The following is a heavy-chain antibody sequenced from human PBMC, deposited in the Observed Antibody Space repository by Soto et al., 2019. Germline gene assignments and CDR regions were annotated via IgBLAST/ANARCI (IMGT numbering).Heavy chain of an antibody. CDR3: ARFYRQVGYCSGGSCYSDRDAFDI. CDR2: MNPNSGNT. CDR1: GYTFTSYD. J-gene: IGHJ3*02. D-gene: IGHD2-15*01. V-gene: IGHV1-8*01. Sequence: GASVKVCCKASGYTFTSYDINWVRQATGQGLEWMGWMNPNSGNTGYAQKFQGRVTMTRNTSISTAYMELSSLRSEDTAVYYCARFYRQVGYCSGGSCYSDRDAFDIWGQGTMVTVSS.